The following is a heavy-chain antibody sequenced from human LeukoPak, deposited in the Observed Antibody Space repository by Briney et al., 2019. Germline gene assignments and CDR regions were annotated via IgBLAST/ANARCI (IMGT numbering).Heavy chain of an antibody. J-gene: IGHJ5*02. V-gene: IGHV1-2*02. CDR3: ARDSLDSSGYYWFDP. CDR2: INPNSGGT. D-gene: IGHD3-22*01. CDR1: GYTFTGYY. Sequence: ASVKVSCKASGYTFTGYYMHWVRQAPGQGLEWMGWINPNSGGTNYAQEFEGRVTITRDTFATTAYMELSSLTSEDTAVYYCARDSLDSSGYYWFDPWGQGTLVTVSS.